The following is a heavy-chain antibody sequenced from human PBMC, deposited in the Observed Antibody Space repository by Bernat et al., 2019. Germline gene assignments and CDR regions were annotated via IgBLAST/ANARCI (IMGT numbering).Heavy chain of an antibody. D-gene: IGHD2-15*01. V-gene: IGHV1-3*01. Sequence: QVQLVQSGAEVKKPGASVKVSCKASGYTFTSYAMHWVRQAPGQRLEWMGWINAGNGNTKYSQKFQGRVTITRDTSASTVYMELSSLRSEDTAVYYCARGGYCSGGSCPGGEYFQHWGQGTLVTVSS. CDR3: ARGGYCSGGSCPGGEYFQH. CDR2: INAGNGNT. J-gene: IGHJ1*01. CDR1: GYTFTSYA.